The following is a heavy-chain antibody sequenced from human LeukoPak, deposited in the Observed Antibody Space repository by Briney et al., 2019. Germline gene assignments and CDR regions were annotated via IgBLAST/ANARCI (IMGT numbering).Heavy chain of an antibody. J-gene: IGHJ4*02. V-gene: IGHV4-39*01. CDR3: ARRRYYYDSSGYSN. D-gene: IGHD3-22*01. Sequence: PSETLSLTCTVSGGSISSSSYYWGWIRQPPGKGLEWIGSIYYSGSTYYNPSLKSRVTISVDTSKNQFSLKLCSVTAADTAVYYCARRRYYYDSSGYSNWGQGTLVTVSS. CDR1: GGSISSSSYY. CDR2: IYYSGST.